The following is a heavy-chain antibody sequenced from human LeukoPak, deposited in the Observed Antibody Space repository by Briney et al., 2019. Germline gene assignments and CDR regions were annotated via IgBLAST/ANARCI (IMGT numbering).Heavy chain of an antibody. J-gene: IGHJ5*02. D-gene: IGHD5-12*01. CDR2: ISTDGSIT. CDR3: ARVNSGPELRFGP. V-gene: IGHV3-74*01. CDR1: GFTFSNYW. Sequence: GGSLRLSCAASGFTFSNYWMHWVRHAPGKGLAWVSRISTDGSITNYADSVKGRFTISRDNAKNSLYLQMNSLRAEDTAVYYCARVNSGPELRFGPWGQGTLVTVSS.